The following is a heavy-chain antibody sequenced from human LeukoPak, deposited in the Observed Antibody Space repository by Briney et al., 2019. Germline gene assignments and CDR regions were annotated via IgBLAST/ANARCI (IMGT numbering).Heavy chain of an antibody. Sequence: GGSLRLSCAASGFTFSSYAMSWVRQAPGKGLECISGFSGSGGSTYYADSVKGRFTISRDNSKNTLYLQMNSLRAEDTAVYYCAGEDYYYYYMDVWGKGTTVTISS. D-gene: IGHD3-10*01. CDR2: FSGSGGST. J-gene: IGHJ6*03. CDR1: GFTFSSYA. CDR3: AGEDYYYYYMDV. V-gene: IGHV3-23*01.